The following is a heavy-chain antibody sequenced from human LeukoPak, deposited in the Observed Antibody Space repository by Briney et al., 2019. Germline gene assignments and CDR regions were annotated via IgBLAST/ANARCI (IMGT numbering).Heavy chain of an antibody. Sequence: ASVKVSCKVSGYTLTELSMHWVRQAPGKGLEWMGGFDPEDGETIYAQKFQGRVTMTEDTSTDTAYMERSSLRSEDTAVYYCATYYDSSGYYFDYWGQGTLVTVSS. CDR3: ATYYDSSGYYFDY. D-gene: IGHD3-22*01. J-gene: IGHJ4*02. CDR1: GYTLTELS. V-gene: IGHV1-24*01. CDR2: FDPEDGET.